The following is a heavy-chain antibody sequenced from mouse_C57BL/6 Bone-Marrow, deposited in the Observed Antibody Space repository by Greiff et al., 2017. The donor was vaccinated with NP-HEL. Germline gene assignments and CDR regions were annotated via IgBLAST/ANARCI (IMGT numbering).Heavy chain of an antibody. J-gene: IGHJ4*01. V-gene: IGHV1-50*01. CDR2: IDPSDSYT. CDR1: GYTFTSYW. CDR3: AGYGSSPYYYAMDY. D-gene: IGHD1-1*01. Sequence: VQLQQPGAELVKPGASVKLSCKASGYTFTSYWMQWVKQRPGQGLEWIGEIDPSDSYTNYNQKFKGKATLTVDTSSSTAYMQLSSLTSEDSAVYYCAGYGSSPYYYAMDYWGQGTSVTVSS.